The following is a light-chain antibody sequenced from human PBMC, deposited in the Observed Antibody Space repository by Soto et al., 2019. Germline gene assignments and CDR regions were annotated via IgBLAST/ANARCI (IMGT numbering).Light chain of an antibody. CDR2: DAS. Sequence: DIQVTQSPPTLSASVGDRVTITCRARQTISTWMACDQQKAGKAPKLRAYDASTLQRGVASRFSGSGSGTEFTLIISGLQPDASATYSCQQYTNTNNPWMFGQGTKV. J-gene: IGKJ1*01. V-gene: IGKV1-5*01. CDR1: QTISTW. CDR3: QQYTNTNNPWM.